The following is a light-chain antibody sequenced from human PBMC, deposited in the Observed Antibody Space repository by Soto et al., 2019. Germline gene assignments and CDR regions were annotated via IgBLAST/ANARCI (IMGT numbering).Light chain of an antibody. CDR2: DAS. CDR3: QQYSYWPET. Sequence: EIVMTQSPATLSVSPGERATLSCRASQSVSSNLAWYQQKVGQAPRLLIYDASTRATGVPARFSGSGSGTEFTLTICRLQSEDFVADYYQQYSYWPETLGAGTKLDI. CDR1: QSVSSN. J-gene: IGKJ4*02. V-gene: IGKV3-15*01.